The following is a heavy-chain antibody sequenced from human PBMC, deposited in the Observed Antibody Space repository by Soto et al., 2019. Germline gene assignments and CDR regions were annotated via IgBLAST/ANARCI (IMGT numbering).Heavy chain of an antibody. CDR1: GYNFASHW. Sequence: PGESLKISCKDSGYNFASHWIGWVRQMPGKGLEWMGIIYPSDSDTRYSPSFHGQVTISADKSISTAYLQWSSLRASDTAIYYCAKGGAHFGFEFWGQGTLVTVSS. V-gene: IGHV5-51*01. CDR2: IYPSDSDT. D-gene: IGHD3-16*01. CDR3: AKGGAHFGFEF. J-gene: IGHJ4*01.